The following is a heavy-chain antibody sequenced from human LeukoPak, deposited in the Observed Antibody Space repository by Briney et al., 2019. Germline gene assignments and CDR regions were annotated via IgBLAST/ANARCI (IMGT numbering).Heavy chain of an antibody. CDR3: ARKYEIAAAVMFDP. CDR1: GGSISSSSYY. V-gene: IGHV4-39*07. Sequence: SETLSLTCTVSGGSISSSSYYWGWIRQPPGKGLEWIGSIYYSGSTYYNPSLKSRVTISVDTSKNQFSLKLSSVTAADTAVYYCARKYEIAAAVMFDPWGQGTLVTVSS. J-gene: IGHJ5*02. D-gene: IGHD6-13*01. CDR2: IYYSGST.